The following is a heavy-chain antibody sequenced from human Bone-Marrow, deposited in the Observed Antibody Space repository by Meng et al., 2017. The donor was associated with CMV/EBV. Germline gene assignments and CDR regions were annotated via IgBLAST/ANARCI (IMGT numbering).Heavy chain of an antibody. CDR2: ISAYNGNT. J-gene: IGHJ4*02. Sequence: ASVKVSCKASGYTFTSYGISWVRQAPGQGLEWMGWISAYNGNTNYAQKLQGRVTMTRNTSISTAYMELSSLRSEDTAVYYCAGVGKPTVVTGQFDYWGQGTLVTVSS. CDR1: GYTFTSYG. V-gene: IGHV1-18*01. D-gene: IGHD4-23*01. CDR3: AGVGKPTVVTGQFDY.